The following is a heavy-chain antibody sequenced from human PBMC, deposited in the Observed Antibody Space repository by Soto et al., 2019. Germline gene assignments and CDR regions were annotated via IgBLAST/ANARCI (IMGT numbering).Heavy chain of an antibody. CDR3: ARDYLVVPHRVVDY. V-gene: IGHV3-33*01. J-gene: IGHJ4*01. Sequence: QVQLVESGGGVVQPGRSLRLSCAASGFNFSSDGMNWVRQAPGKGLEGVAVIWYDGSNKYYADSVKGRVTISRDNSKNTVYLQMNILRAEDTAVYYCARDYLVVPHRVVDYWGHGTLCSVSS. D-gene: IGHD2-2*01. CDR2: IWYDGSNK. CDR1: GFNFSSDG.